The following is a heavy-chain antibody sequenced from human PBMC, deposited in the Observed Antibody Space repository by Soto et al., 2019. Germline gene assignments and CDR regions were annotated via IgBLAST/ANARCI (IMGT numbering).Heavy chain of an antibody. V-gene: IGHV3-74*01. Sequence: EVQLVESGGGLVQPGGSLRLSCAASGFTFSSDWMHWVRQAAGKGLVWVSRINMDGSSTNYADSVKGRFTISRDNAKNTLYRQMNSLRAEDTAVDYCARGPRGVYGNDYWGQGALVTVSS. J-gene: IGHJ4*02. CDR3: ARGPRGVYGNDY. D-gene: IGHD2-8*02. CDR2: INMDGSST. CDR1: GFTFSSDW.